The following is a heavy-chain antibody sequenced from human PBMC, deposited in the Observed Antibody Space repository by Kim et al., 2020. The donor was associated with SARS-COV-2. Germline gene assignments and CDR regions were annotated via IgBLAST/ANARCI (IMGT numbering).Heavy chain of an antibody. Sequence: SETLSLTCAVYGGSFSGYYWSWIRQPPGKGLEWIGEINHSGSTNYNPSLKSRVTISVDTSKNQFSLKLSSVTAADTAVYYCARGVTAARLYWGQGTLVTVSS. CDR3: ARGVTAARLY. V-gene: IGHV4-34*01. CDR2: INHSGST. CDR1: GGSFSGYY. D-gene: IGHD6-6*01. J-gene: IGHJ4*02.